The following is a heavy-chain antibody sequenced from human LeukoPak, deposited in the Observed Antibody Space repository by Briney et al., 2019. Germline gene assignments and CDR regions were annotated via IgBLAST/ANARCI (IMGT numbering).Heavy chain of an antibody. D-gene: IGHD3-3*01. CDR3: ARPYGRYDFWSGYPTWWDYYFDY. Sequence: GGSLRLSCAASGFTFSSYWMSWVRQAPGKGLEWVANIKQDGSEKYYVDSVKGRFTISRDNAKNSLYLQMNSLRAEDTAVYYCARPYGRYDFWSGYPTWWDYYFDYWGQGTLVTVSS. CDR1: GFTFSSYW. J-gene: IGHJ4*02. CDR2: IKQDGSEK. V-gene: IGHV3-7*01.